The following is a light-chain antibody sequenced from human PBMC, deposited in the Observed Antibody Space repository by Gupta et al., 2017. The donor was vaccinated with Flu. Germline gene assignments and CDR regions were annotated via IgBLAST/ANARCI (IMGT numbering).Light chain of an antibody. J-gene: IGLJ3*02. CDR1: SSNVGKNT. Sequence: QSVLTQPPSASGTPGQRVPNYCSGSSSNVGKNTVNWYQQLPGTAPHLLIYTKDQRPSGVPDRFSGSKSGTSASLAISGLQSEDEADYCCATWDDSLNGWVFGGGTKLTVL. CDR2: TKD. V-gene: IGLV1-44*01. CDR3: ATWDDSLNGWV.